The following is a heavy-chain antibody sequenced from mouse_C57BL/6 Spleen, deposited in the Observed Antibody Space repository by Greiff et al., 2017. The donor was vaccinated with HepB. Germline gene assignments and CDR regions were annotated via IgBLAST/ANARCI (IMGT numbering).Heavy chain of an antibody. CDR3: ARYYYGSSSPWFAY. V-gene: IGHV5-4*01. D-gene: IGHD1-1*01. CDR2: ISDGGSYT. J-gene: IGHJ3*01. CDR1: GFTFSSYA. Sequence: EVQLVESGGGLVKPGGSLKLSCAASGFTFSSYAMSWVRQTPEKRLEWVATISDGGSYTYYPDNVKGRFTISRDNAKNNLYLQMSHLKSEDTAMYYCARYYYGSSSPWFAYWGQGTLVTVSA.